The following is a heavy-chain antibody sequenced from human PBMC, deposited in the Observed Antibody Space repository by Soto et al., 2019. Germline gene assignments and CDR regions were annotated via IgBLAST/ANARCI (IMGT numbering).Heavy chain of an antibody. CDR1: GYTFTSYD. CDR2: MNPNSGNT. Sequence: QVQLVQSGAEVKKPGASVKVSCKASGYTFTSYDINWVRQATGHGLEWMGWMNPNSGNTGYAQNLQGRVTMTRHTSTSTAYMDLSSLCSDDSAVYYCARGRSTSWFSDYWGLGTLVTVSS. CDR3: ARGRSTSWFSDY. D-gene: IGHD6-13*01. V-gene: IGHV1-8*01. J-gene: IGHJ4*02.